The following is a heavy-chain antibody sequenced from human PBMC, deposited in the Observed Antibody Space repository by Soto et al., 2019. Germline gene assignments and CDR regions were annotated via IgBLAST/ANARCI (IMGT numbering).Heavy chain of an antibody. CDR3: ARLGGYCSSNNCYGYYGMDV. V-gene: IGHV4-59*08. Sequence: SETLSLTCTVSGGSISSYYWSWIRQPPGEGLEWIAYVSYSGSTNYNPSLKSRVTISVDTSKNQFSLKVNSVTVADTAVYYCARLGGYCSSNNCYGYYGMDVWGQGTTVTVSS. CDR2: VSYSGST. CDR1: GGSISSYY. J-gene: IGHJ6*02. D-gene: IGHD2-2*01.